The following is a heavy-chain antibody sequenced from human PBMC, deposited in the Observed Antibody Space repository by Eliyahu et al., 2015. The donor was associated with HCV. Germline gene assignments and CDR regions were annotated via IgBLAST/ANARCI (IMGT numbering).Heavy chain of an antibody. CDR2: ISSSSSTI. D-gene: IGHD4-11*01. CDR1: GFPFXSYS. Sequence: EVQLVESGGGLVQPGGSPRLSCAASGFPFXSYSMNWVRQAPGKGLEWVSYISSSSSTIYYADSVKGRFTISRDNAKNSLYLQMNSLRDEDTAVYYCARDMEPTTVTTLGYYYGMNVWGQGTTVTVS. CDR3: ARDMEPTTVTTLGYYYGMNV. J-gene: IGHJ6*02. V-gene: IGHV3-48*02.